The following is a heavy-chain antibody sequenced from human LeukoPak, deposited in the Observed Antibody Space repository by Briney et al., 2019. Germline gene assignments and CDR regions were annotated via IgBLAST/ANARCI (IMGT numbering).Heavy chain of an antibody. CDR2: INPNSGGT. Sequence: GASVKVSCKASGYTFTGYYMHWVPQAPGQGLEWMGWINPNSGGTNYAQKFQGRVTMTRDTSISTAYMELSRLRSDDTAVYYCARGIKKDDFWSRLAAQGAFDISGQGTMVTVSS. CDR1: GYTFTGYY. J-gene: IGHJ3*02. D-gene: IGHD3-3*01. V-gene: IGHV1-2*02. CDR3: ARGIKKDDFWSRLAAQGAFDI.